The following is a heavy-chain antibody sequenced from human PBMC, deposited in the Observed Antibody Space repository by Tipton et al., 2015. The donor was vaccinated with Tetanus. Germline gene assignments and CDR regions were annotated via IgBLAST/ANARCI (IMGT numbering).Heavy chain of an antibody. D-gene: IGHD3-10*01. CDR2: IYFQGST. Sequence: TLSLTCTVSGGSVSDKKYYWGWIRQPPGKGLEWIASIYFQGSTYYSPSLKTRVTIAVDTAQSLFSLRLTSVTAADTAMYYCARHLYGYWFDPWGPGAQVTVSS. V-gene: IGHV4-39*01. J-gene: IGHJ5*02. CDR1: GGSVSDKKYY. CDR3: ARHLYGYWFDP.